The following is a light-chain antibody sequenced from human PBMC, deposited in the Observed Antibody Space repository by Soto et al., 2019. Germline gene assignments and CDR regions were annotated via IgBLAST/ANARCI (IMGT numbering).Light chain of an antibody. CDR1: SIDVGGYDY. J-gene: IGLJ1*01. V-gene: IGLV2-8*01. Sequence: QSALTQPPSASGSPGQSVTISCTGTSIDVGGYDYVSWHQQHPGKAPKLMIYEVSKRPSGVPDRFSGSKSGNTASLTVSGLQAEDEADYYCSSYAGSNNVFGTGTKVTVL. CDR3: SSYAGSNNV. CDR2: EVS.